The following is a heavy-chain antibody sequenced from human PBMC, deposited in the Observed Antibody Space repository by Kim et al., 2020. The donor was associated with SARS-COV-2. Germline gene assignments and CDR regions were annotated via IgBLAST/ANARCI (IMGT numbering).Heavy chain of an antibody. D-gene: IGHD6-13*01. Sequence: GGSLRLSCAASGFTFSSYAMHWVRQAPGKGLEWVAVISYDGSNKYYADSVKGRFTISRDNSKNTLYLQMNSLRAEDTAVYYCASNGLYSSSWNYIDYWGQGTLVTVSS. CDR3: ASNGLYSSSWNYIDY. J-gene: IGHJ4*02. CDR1: GFTFSSYA. CDR2: ISYDGSNK. V-gene: IGHV3-30-3*01.